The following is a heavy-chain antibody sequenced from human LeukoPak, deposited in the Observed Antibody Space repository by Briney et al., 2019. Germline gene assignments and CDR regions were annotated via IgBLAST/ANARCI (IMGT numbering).Heavy chain of an antibody. J-gene: IGHJ5*02. CDR2: IYYNGDT. Sequence: PSETLSLTCAVFGGSFSGYHWSWIRQPPGKGLEWIGSIYYNGDTYYNPSLKSRVTISVDTSKNHFSLNMDSVTAADTAVYYCAREGFSCPNWFDPWGQGTQVAVSS. V-gene: IGHV4-34*11. CDR3: AREGFSCPNWFDP. CDR1: GGSFSGYH.